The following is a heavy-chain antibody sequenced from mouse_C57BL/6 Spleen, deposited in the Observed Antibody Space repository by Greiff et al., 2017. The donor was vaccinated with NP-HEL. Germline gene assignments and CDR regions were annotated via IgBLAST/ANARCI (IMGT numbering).Heavy chain of an antibody. V-gene: IGHV5-17*01. CDR3: ARGNYGSWFAY. CDR2: ISSGSSTI. CDR1: GFTFSDYG. J-gene: IGHJ3*01. D-gene: IGHD2-1*01. Sequence: EVKVVESGGGLVKPGGSLKLSCAASGFTFSDYGMHWVRQAPEKGLEWVAYISSGSSTIYYADTVKGRFTISRDNAKHTLFLQMTSLRSEDTAMYYCARGNYGSWFAYWGQGTLVTVSA.